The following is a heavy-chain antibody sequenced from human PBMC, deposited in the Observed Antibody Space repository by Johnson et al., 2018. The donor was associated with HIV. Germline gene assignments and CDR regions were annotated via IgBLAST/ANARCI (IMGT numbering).Heavy chain of an antibody. D-gene: IGHD7-27*01. J-gene: IGHJ3*02. CDR3: ASSWGNAFDI. Sequence: QVQLVESGGGVVQPGRSLRLSCAASGVTFSSHAMHWVRQAPGKGLDWVTVISYDGSNKYYADSVKGRFTISRDNSKNTLSLQMNSLRAEDTAVYYCASSWGNAFDIWGQGTMVTVSS. V-gene: IGHV3-30-3*01. CDR1: GVTFSSHA. CDR2: ISYDGSNK.